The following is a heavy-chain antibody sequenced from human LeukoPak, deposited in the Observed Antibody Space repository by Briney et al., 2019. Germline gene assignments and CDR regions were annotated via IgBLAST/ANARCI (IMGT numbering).Heavy chain of an antibody. V-gene: IGHV1-46*01. Sequence: ASVKVSCKASGYSFTSHYMHWVQQAPGQGLEWMGLINPSGSSTLYAQKFQGRVTMTRDMSTTTDYMELSSLRSEDTAVYYCARGDIMGVTDYRYFDFWGQGTLVTVSS. CDR1: GYSFTSHY. CDR3: ARGDIMGVTDYRYFDF. J-gene: IGHJ4*02. CDR2: INPSGSST. D-gene: IGHD1-26*01.